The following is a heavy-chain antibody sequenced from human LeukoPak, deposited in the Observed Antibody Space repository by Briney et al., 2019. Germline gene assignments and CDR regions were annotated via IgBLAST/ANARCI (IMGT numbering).Heavy chain of an antibody. CDR3: ARGAQLTDY. D-gene: IGHD6-13*01. V-gene: IGHV3-64*01. Sequence: GGSLRLSCAASGFTFYTYGMHWVRQAPGKGLEYVSGIGPDGGTTYYANSVKGRFTISRDNSKNMLYLQMGSLTADDMAVYYCARGAQLTDYWGQGTLATVSS. CDR1: GFTFYTYG. J-gene: IGHJ4*02. CDR2: IGPDGGTT.